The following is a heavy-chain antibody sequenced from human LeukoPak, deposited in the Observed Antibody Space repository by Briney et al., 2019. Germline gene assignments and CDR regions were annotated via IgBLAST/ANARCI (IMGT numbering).Heavy chain of an antibody. V-gene: IGHV4-34*01. Sequence: SETLSLTCAVYGGSFSGYYWSWIRQPPGKGLEWIGEINHSGSTNYNPSLKSRVTISVDTSKNQFSLNLTSVTAADTAVYYCARGGWNYQFDYWGQGTLVTVSS. CDR3: ARGGWNYQFDY. D-gene: IGHD1-7*01. CDR1: GGSFSGYY. CDR2: INHSGST. J-gene: IGHJ4*02.